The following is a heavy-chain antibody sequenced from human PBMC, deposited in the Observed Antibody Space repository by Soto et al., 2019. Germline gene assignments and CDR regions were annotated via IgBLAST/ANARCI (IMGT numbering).Heavy chain of an antibody. J-gene: IGHJ3*02. D-gene: IGHD1-26*01. V-gene: IGHV1-69*13. Sequence: SVKVSCKASGGTFSSYAISWVRQAPGQGLEWMGGIIPIFGTANYAQKFQGRVTITADESTSTAYMELSSLRSEDTAVYYCARGREVQRLTRLYAFDIWGQGTMVTVSS. CDR1: GGTFSSYA. CDR3: ARGREVQRLTRLYAFDI. CDR2: IIPIFGTA.